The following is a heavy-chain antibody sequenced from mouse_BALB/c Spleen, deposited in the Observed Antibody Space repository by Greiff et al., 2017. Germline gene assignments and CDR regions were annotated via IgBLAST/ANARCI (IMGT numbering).Heavy chain of an antibody. V-gene: IGHV5-17*02. CDR2: ISSGSSTI. CDR3: ARYGANWDDYYFDY. J-gene: IGHJ2*01. D-gene: IGHD4-1*01. CDR1: GFTFSSFG. Sequence: EVKVVESGGGLVQPGGSRKLSCAASGFTFSSFGMHWVRQAPEKGLEWVAYISSGSSTIYYADTVKGRFTISRDNPKNTLFLQMTSLRSEDTAMYYCARYGANWDDYYFDYWGQGTTLTVSS.